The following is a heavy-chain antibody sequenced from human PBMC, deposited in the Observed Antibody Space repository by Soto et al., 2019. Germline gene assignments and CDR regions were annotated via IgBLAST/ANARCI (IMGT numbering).Heavy chain of an antibody. V-gene: IGHV4-31*03. J-gene: IGHJ4*02. CDR3: ASEVVYAYYDSSGYYQHFDY. Sequence: SETLSLTCTVSGGSISSGGYYWSWIRQHPGKGLEWIGYIYYSGSTYYNPSLKSRVTISVDTSKNQFSLKLSSVTAADTAVYYCASEVVYAYYDSSGYYQHFDYWGQGTLVTV. CDR2: IYYSGST. CDR1: GGSISSGGYY. D-gene: IGHD3-22*01.